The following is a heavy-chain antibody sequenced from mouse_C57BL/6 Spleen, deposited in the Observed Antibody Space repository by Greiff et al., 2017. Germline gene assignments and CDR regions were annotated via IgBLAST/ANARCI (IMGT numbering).Heavy chain of an antibody. CDR3: ARDYSNYAWFAY. J-gene: IGHJ3*01. CDR1: GYAFSSSW. CDR2: IYPGDGDT. D-gene: IGHD2-5*01. Sequence: SGPELVKPGASVKISCKASGYAFSSSWMNWVKQRPGKGLEWIGRIYPGDGDTNYNGKFKGKATLTADKSSSTAYMQLSSLTSEDSAVYFCARDYSNYAWFAYWGQGTLVTVSA. V-gene: IGHV1-82*01.